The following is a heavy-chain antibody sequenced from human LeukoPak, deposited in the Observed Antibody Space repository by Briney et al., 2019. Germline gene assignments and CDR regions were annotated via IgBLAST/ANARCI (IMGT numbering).Heavy chain of an antibody. CDR3: ARLLKYYDLSTGYKGWFDP. D-gene: IGHD3-9*01. V-gene: IGHV5-51*01. CDR2: IFPGDSDT. Sequence: PGESLKISCKGSGYSFTTYWMAWGRQMPGKGLECMGIIFPGDSDTRYSPSFQGQVTISADRSITTACLQWSSLKASDTAMYYCARLLKYYDLSTGYKGWFDPWGQGTLVTVSS. CDR1: GYSFTTYW. J-gene: IGHJ5*02.